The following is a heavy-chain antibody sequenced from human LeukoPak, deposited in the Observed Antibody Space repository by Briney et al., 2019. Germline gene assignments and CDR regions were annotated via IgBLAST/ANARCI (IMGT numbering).Heavy chain of an antibody. CDR1: GGFMSSYH. J-gene: IGHJ4*02. Sequence: SETLSLTCSVSGGFMSSYHWSWIRQPPGKGLEWIGHIYYSGTTNYDPSLKSRVTISVDTSKNQFSLRLSSVTAADTAVYYSARLASGSYGPLTPFDYWGQGTLVTVSS. V-gene: IGHV4-59*12. CDR3: ARLASGSYGPLTPFDY. D-gene: IGHD1-26*01. CDR2: IYYSGTT.